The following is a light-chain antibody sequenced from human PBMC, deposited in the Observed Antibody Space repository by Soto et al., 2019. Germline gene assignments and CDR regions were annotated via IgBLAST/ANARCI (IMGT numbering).Light chain of an antibody. J-gene: IGKJ5*01. CDR3: QQRSNWPPT. V-gene: IGKV3-11*01. CDR2: DAS. Sequence: EIVLTQAPATLSFSPGERATLSGRASQSVSSYLAWYQQKPGQAPRLLIYDASTRATGIPARFSGSGSGTDFTLTISSLEPEDFAVYYCQQRSNWPPTFGQGTRLE. CDR1: QSVSSY.